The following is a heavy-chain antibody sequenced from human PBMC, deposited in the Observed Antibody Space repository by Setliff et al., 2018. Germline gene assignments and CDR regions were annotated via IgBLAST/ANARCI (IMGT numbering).Heavy chain of an antibody. D-gene: IGHD3-22*01. CDR1: GGSISSGTYY. CDR3: ARLYHNDNSADFRRAPFDV. Sequence: SETLSLTCTVSGGSISSGTYYWSWIRQPAGKGLDWIGYVFSGGSPNYSPSFKSRVTMSIDTSKNQFSLKVRSVTAADTAVYYCARLYHNDNSADFRRAPFDVWGQGIMVTVSS. V-gene: IGHV4-61*10. J-gene: IGHJ3*01. CDR2: VFSGGSP.